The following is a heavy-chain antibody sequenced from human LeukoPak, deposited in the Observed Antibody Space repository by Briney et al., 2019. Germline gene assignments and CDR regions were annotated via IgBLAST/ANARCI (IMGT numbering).Heavy chain of an antibody. CDR1: GYTFTSYD. J-gene: IGHJ4*02. V-gene: IGHV1-8*01. CDR3: ARSGSFLTPFDY. CDR2: MNPNSGNT. D-gene: IGHD1-26*01. Sequence: ASVKVSCKASGYTFTSYDINWVRQATGQGLEWMGWMNPNSGNTGYAQKFQGRVTMTRNTSISTAYMELSSLRSEDTAVYYCARSGSFLTPFDYWGQGTLVTVSS.